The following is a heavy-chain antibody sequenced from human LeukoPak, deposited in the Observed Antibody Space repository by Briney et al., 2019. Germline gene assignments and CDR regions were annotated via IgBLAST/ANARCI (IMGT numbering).Heavy chain of an antibody. V-gene: IGHV4-4*02. CDR2: IYRSGTT. CDR3: ARDRRDMVRGINIVRQYHYYYYMDV. D-gene: IGHD3-10*01. Sequence: SGTLSLTCAVSGGSISSTNWWSWVRQPPGKGLEWIGEIYRSGTTNYKPSLKSRVTISVDTSKNQFSLKLSSVTAADTAVYYCARDRRDMVRGINIVRQYHYYYYMDVWGKGTTVTVSS. J-gene: IGHJ6*03. CDR1: GGSISSTNW.